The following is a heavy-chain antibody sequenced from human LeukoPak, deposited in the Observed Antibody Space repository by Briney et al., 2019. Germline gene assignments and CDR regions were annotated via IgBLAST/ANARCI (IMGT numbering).Heavy chain of an antibody. J-gene: IGHJ6*02. CDR1: GFTVSSNY. CDR3: ARVSITIQYGMDV. Sequence: GGSLRLSCAASGFTVSSNYMSWVRQAPGKGLEWVSVIYSGGSTYYADSVKGRFTISRDNSKNTLYLQMNSLRAEDTAVYYCARVSITIQYGMDVWGQGTRSPSP. V-gene: IGHV3-66*01. CDR2: IYSGGST. D-gene: IGHD3-10*01.